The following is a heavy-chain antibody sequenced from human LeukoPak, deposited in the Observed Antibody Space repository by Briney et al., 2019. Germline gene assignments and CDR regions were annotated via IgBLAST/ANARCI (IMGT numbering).Heavy chain of an antibody. CDR2: MNPNSGNT. J-gene: IGHJ4*02. CDR1: GYTFTNYD. Sequence: ASVTVSCKASGYTFTNYDINWVRQATGQGLEWMGWMNPNSGNTGYAQKFQGRVTMTRSTSISTAYMELSSLRSEDTAVYYCARVAAAGMWVEYWGQGTLVTVSS. D-gene: IGHD6-13*01. V-gene: IGHV1-8*01. CDR3: ARVAAAGMWVEY.